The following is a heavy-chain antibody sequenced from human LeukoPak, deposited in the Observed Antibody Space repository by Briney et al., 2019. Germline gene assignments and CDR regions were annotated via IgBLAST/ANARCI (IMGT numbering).Heavy chain of an antibody. D-gene: IGHD2-21*01. Sequence: ASVKVSCKGSGYIFTRYAMHWVRQAPGQRLEWMGWIDAGNGNTKYSQKFQDRVIITRDTSASTVYMELSSLRSEDTAVYFCARMGKHIVVVFRDYGMDVWGNGTTVTVSS. V-gene: IGHV1-3*01. CDR3: ARMGKHIVVVFRDYGMDV. CDR1: GYIFTRYA. CDR2: IDAGNGNT. J-gene: IGHJ6*04.